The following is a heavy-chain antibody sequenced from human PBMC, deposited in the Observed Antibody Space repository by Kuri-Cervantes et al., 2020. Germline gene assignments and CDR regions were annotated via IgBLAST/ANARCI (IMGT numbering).Heavy chain of an antibody. CDR2: ISSSSSYI. D-gene: IGHD4-11*01. CDR3: VTNPYSDYRSWGSCYFDH. CDR1: GFTFSSYS. J-gene: IGHJ4*02. Sequence: GGSLRLSCAASGFTFSSYSMNWVRQAPGKGLEWVSSISSSSSYIYYADSVKGRFTISRDNSKNTLYLQMNSLRAEDTAVHYCVTNPYSDYRSWGSCYFDHWGQGALVTVSS. V-gene: IGHV3-21*04.